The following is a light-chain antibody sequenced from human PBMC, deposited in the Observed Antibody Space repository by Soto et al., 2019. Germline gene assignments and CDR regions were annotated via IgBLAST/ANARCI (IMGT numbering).Light chain of an antibody. CDR1: SSDVGGYNY. J-gene: IGLJ2*01. Sequence: QSALTQPASVSGSPGQSITISCTGTSSDVGGYNYVSWYQQHPGKAPKLMIYDVSNRPSGVSNRSSGSKSGNTASLTISGLQAEDEADYYCSSYTSSSTPGVVFGGGTKVTVL. V-gene: IGLV2-14*01. CDR3: SSYTSSSTPGVV. CDR2: DVS.